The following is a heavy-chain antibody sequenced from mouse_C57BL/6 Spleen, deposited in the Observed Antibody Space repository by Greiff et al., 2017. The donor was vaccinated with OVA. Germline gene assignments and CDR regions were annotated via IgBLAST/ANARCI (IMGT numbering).Heavy chain of an antibody. J-gene: IGHJ4*01. CDR3: ARDLLRLRGAMDY. CDR1: GFTFSDYG. D-gene: IGHD2-4*01. CDR2: ISSGSSTI. V-gene: IGHV5-17*01. Sequence: EVNVVESGGGLVKPGGSLKLSCAASGFTFSDYGMHWVRQAPEKGLEWVAYISSGSSTIYYADTVKGRFTISRDNAKNTLFLQMTSLRSEDTAMYYCARDLLRLRGAMDYWGQGTSVTVSS.